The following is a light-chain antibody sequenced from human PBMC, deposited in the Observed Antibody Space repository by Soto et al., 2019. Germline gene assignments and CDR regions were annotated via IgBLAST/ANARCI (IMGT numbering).Light chain of an antibody. J-gene: IGKJ1*01. Sequence: DIKMKQSPSTLSASERDRVTITCRASQSISSWLAWYQQKPGKAPKVLIFDASSLESEVPSRFSGSGSATEFTLTISSLQPDDFATYYCQQYMSYSFGQGTKVDNK. V-gene: IGKV1-5*01. CDR1: QSISSW. CDR3: QQYMSYS. CDR2: DAS.